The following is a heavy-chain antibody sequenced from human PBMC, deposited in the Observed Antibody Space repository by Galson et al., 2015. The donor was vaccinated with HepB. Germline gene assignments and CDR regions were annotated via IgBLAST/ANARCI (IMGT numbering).Heavy chain of an antibody. J-gene: IGHJ4*02. V-gene: IGHV3-48*03. Sequence: SLRLSCAASGLTFTHYQMNWVRQAPGKGLEWLSYISSSSLTIYYSDSVKGRFTISRDNAKNSVFLQMNSLRAEDTGVYCCASALGEMATPFDNWGQGTLVTVSS. D-gene: IGHD5-24*01. CDR1: GLTFTHYQ. CDR2: ISSSSLTI. CDR3: ASALGEMATPFDN.